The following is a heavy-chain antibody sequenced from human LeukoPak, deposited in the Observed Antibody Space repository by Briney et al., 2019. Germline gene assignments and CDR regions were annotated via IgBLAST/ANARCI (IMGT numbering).Heavy chain of an antibody. CDR2: IFTRGST. Sequence: SETLSLTCSVSGGSMSSSYWSWIRQPAGKGLEWIGRIFTRGSTNYNPSLKSRVTMSVDTSKKQFSLNLSSVTAADTAVYYCARDFYVWGSYPPPNDAFDIWGQGTMVTVSS. V-gene: IGHV4-4*07. J-gene: IGHJ3*02. CDR1: GGSMSSSY. CDR3: ARDFYVWGSYPPPNDAFDI. D-gene: IGHD3-16*02.